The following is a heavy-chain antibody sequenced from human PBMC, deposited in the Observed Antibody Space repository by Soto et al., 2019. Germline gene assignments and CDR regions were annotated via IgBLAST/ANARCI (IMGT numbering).Heavy chain of an antibody. CDR3: ARDRGAVAAPPAY. V-gene: IGHV3-72*01. D-gene: IGHD6-19*01. Sequence: PGGSLRLSCAASGFTFSDHYMDWVRQAPGKGLEWVGRTRNKANSYTTEYAASVKGRFTISRDDSKNSLYLQMNSLKTEDTAVYYCARDRGAVAAPPAYWGQGTLVTVSS. J-gene: IGHJ4*02. CDR2: TRNKANSYTT. CDR1: GFTFSDHY.